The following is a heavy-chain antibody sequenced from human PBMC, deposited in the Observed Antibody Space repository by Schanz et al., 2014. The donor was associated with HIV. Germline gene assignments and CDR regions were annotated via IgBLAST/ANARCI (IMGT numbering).Heavy chain of an antibody. J-gene: IGHJ4*01. CDR1: GGSISSGGYY. D-gene: IGHD2-21*02. Sequence: QVQLQESGPGLVKPSQTLSLTCTVSGGSISSGGYYWSWIRQHPGKGLEWIGYIYYSGRTYYNPSLNSRVTMSMDTSKNQFSLKLNSVTAADTAVYFCARGDFGGNSVDYWGHGNLVTVSA. V-gene: IGHV4-31*03. CDR3: ARGDFGGNSVDY. CDR2: IYYSGRT.